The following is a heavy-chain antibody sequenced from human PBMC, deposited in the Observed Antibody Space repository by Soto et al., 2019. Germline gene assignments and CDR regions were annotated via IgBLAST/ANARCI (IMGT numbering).Heavy chain of an antibody. Sequence: QVQLVQSGSEVKKSGSSVKVSCKASGGTFSSYAITWVRQAPGQGLEWMGGIIAMSGTANYAQKFQGRVTIIADASTSTGYMELSSLRSEDTAVYYCARGPIGGPFDYWGQGTLVTVSS. CDR1: GGTFSSYA. D-gene: IGHD3-16*01. J-gene: IGHJ4*02. V-gene: IGHV1-69*12. CDR3: ARGPIGGPFDY. CDR2: IIAMSGTA.